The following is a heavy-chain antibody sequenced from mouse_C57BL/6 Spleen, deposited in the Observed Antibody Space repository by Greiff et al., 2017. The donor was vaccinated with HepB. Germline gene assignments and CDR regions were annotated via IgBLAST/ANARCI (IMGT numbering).Heavy chain of an antibody. CDR3: ARGYDSLYYYAMDY. V-gene: IGHV5-6*01. J-gene: IGHJ4*01. CDR2: ISSGGSYT. Sequence: EVQLQESGGDLVKPGGSLKLSCAASGFTFSSYGMSWVRQTPDKRLEWVATISSGGSYTYYPDSVKGRFTISRDNAKNTLYLQMSSLKSEDTAMYYCARGYDSLYYYAMDYWGQGTSVTVSS. D-gene: IGHD2-4*01. CDR1: GFTFSSYG.